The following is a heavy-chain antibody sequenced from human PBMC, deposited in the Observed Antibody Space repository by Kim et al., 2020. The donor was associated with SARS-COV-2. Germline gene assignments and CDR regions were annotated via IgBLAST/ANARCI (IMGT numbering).Heavy chain of an antibody. V-gene: IGHV5-51*01. CDR3: TRGDRAYSPLSNYYYYGMDV. D-gene: IGHD5-18*01. CDR1: GYSFTSYW. CDR2: IYPRDSDT. J-gene: IGHJ6*02. Sequence: GESLKISCKGSGYSFTSYWIGWVRQMPGKGLEWMGIIYPRDSDTRYSPSYQGQVTISADKSISTAYLQWSSLKASDTAIYYCTRGDRAYSPLSNYYYYGMDVWGQGTTVTVSS.